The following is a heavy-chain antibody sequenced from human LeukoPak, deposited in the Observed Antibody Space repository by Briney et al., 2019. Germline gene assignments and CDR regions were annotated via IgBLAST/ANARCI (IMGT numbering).Heavy chain of an antibody. CDR3: ARSGRSRGCSGGSCYPFDY. Sequence: SGTLSLTCAVSGGSISSSNWWSWVRQPPGKGLEWIGEVYHSGSTNYNPSLKSRVTISVDKSKNQFSLKLSSVTAADTAVYYCARSGRSRGCSGGSCYPFDYWGQGTLVTVSS. J-gene: IGHJ4*02. D-gene: IGHD2-15*01. V-gene: IGHV4-4*02. CDR2: VYHSGST. CDR1: GGSISSSNW.